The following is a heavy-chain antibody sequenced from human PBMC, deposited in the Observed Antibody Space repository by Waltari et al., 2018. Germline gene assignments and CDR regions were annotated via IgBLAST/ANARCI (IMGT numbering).Heavy chain of an antibody. J-gene: IGHJ4*02. V-gene: IGHV1-18*01. CDR3: ARDRTPLDY. CDR2: ISPHIGNT. CDR1: GYTFTTYS. Sequence: QVQLVQSGAELKKPGASVKVSCEASGYTFTTYSVPWVRQAPGQGLEWMGWISPHIGNTRYAEKFRGRVTMTADTSTSTVYMELTSLIYDDTAIYYCARDRTPLDYWGQGTLVTVSS.